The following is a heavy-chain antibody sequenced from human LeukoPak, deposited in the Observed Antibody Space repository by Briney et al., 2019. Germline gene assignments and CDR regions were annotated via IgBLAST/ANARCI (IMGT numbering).Heavy chain of an antibody. CDR2: MYSGGST. J-gene: IGHJ6*02. Sequence: PGGSLRLSCAASGFTVSTNYMNWVRQAPGKGLEWVSVMYSGGSTYYADSVKGRFTISRDNSKNTLYLQMNSLRAEDTAVYYCARDTVTTFRFRDYFYYGMDVWGQGTTVTVSS. CDR3: ARDTVTTFRFRDYFYYGMDV. V-gene: IGHV3-53*01. CDR1: GFTVSTNY. D-gene: IGHD4-17*01.